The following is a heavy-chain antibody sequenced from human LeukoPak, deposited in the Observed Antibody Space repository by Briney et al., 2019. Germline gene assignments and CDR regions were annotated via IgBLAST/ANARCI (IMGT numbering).Heavy chain of an antibody. CDR3: AVDSSGYYVGYMDV. CDR1: GFTFSSYA. J-gene: IGHJ6*03. Sequence: GGSLRLSCAASGFTFSSYAMSWVRQAPGKGLEWVSVIYSGGSTYYADSVKGRFTISRDNSKNTLYLQMNSLRAEDTAVYYCAVDSSGYYVGYMDVWGKGTTVTISS. CDR2: IYSGGST. V-gene: IGHV3-53*01. D-gene: IGHD3-22*01.